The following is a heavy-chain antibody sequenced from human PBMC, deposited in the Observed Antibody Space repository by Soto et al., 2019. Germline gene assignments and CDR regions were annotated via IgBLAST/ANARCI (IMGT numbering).Heavy chain of an antibody. CDR2: INAGNGNT. CDR1: GYTFTSYA. V-gene: IGHV1-3*01. Sequence: QVQLVQSGAEVKKPGASVKVSCKASGYTFTSYAMHWVRQAPGQRLEWMGWINAGNGNTKYSQKFQGRVTIPRDTSASTAYMELSSLRSEDTAVYSCATSSGSYWQLDYWGQGTLVTVSS. D-gene: IGHD1-26*01. J-gene: IGHJ4*02. CDR3: ATSSGSYWQLDY.